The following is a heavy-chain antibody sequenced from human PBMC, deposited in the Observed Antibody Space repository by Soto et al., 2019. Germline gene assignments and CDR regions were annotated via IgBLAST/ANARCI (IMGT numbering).Heavy chain of an antibody. D-gene: IGHD1-7*01. J-gene: IGHJ3*02. Sequence: QVQLVQSGAEVKKPGSSVKVSCKASGGTFSSYTISWVRQAPGQGLEWMGRIIPILGIANYAQKFQGRVTITADKSTSTAYMELSSLRSEDTAVYSCASDESYNWNWDDAFDIWGKGTMVTVSS. CDR2: IIPILGIA. V-gene: IGHV1-69*02. CDR1: GGTFSSYT. CDR3: ASDESYNWNWDDAFDI.